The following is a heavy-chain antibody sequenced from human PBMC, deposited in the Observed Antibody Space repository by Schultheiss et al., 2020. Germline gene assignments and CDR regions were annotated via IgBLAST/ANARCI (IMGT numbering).Heavy chain of an antibody. J-gene: IGHJ6*02. CDR2: ISGSGGST. Sequence: GESLKISCTASGFTFGDYAMSWFRQAPGKGLEWVSAISGSGGSTYYADSVKGRFTISRDNSKNTLYLQMNSLRAEDTAVYYCARDHGDYDYYYYGMDVWGQGTTVTVSS. D-gene: IGHD4-17*01. CDR3: ARDHGDYDYYYYGMDV. CDR1: GFTFGDYA. V-gene: IGHV3-23*01.